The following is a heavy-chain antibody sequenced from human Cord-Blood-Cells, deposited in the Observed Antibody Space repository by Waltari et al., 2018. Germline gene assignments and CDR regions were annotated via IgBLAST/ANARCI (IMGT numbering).Heavy chain of an antibody. CDR2: IYYSGST. J-gene: IGHJ6*02. CDR3: ARIPYLSSGYYYYYYYGMDV. Sequence: QLQLQESGPGLVKPSETLSLTCTVSGGSISSSSYYWGWIRQPPGTGLEWIGSIYYSGSTYYNPSLKSRVTISVDTSKSQFSLKLSSVTAADTAVYYCARIPYLSSGYYYYYYYGMDVWGQGTTVTVSS. D-gene: IGHD3-22*01. V-gene: IGHV4-39*01. CDR1: GGSISSSSYY.